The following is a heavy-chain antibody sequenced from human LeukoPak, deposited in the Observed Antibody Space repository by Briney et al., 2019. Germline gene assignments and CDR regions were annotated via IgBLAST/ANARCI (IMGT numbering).Heavy chain of an antibody. CDR2: IIPIFGTA. D-gene: IGHD5-12*01. V-gene: IGHV1-69*13. CDR1: GGTFSSYA. CDR3: ARVSEVGYSGYDPPSQYYFDY. J-gene: IGHJ4*02. Sequence: ASVKVSCKASGGTFSSYAISWVRQAPGQGLEWMGGIIPIFGTANYAQKFHGRVTITADESTSTAYMELSSLRSEDTAVYYCARVSEVGYSGYDPPSQYYFDYWGQGTLVTVSS.